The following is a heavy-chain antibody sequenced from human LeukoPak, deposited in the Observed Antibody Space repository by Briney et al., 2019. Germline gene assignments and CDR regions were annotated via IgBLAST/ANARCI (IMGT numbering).Heavy chain of an antibody. CDR3: ARDPRPYSSGWFYFDY. V-gene: IGHV4-4*07. CDR1: GGSISSYY. Sequence: SETLSLTCTVSGGSISSYYWSWIRQPAGKGLEWIGRIYTSGSTNYNPPLKSRVTMSVDTSKNQFSLKLSSVTAADTAVYYCARDPRPYSSGWFYFDYWGQGTLVTVSS. CDR2: IYTSGST. J-gene: IGHJ4*02. D-gene: IGHD6-19*01.